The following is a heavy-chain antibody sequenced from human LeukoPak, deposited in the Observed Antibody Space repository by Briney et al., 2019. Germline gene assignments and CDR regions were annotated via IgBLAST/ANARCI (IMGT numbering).Heavy chain of an antibody. CDR1: GGSITSSGYW. J-gene: IGHJ4*02. D-gene: IGHD4-17*01. V-gene: IGHV4-39*02. CDR2: IYDSGST. Sequence: SETLSLTCTVSGGSITSSGYWWGWIRQPPGKGLEWIGTIYDSGSTFYNPSLKSRVTISADTSRNHFPLKVTSVTAADTAVYYCAKRAYGVGFEYWGQGTLVTVAS. CDR3: AKRAYGVGFEY.